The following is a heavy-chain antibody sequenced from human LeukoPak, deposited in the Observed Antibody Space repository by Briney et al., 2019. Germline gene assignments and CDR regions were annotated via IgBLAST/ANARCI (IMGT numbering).Heavy chain of an antibody. D-gene: IGHD3-3*01. V-gene: IGHV3-15*01. CDR1: GFTFSSYS. CDR2: IKSKTDGGTT. CDR3: TTPPNFTIFGYYYYYMDV. Sequence: GGSLRLSCAASGFTFSSYSMNWVRQAPGKGLERVGRIKSKTDGGTTDYAAPVKGRFTISRDDSKNTLYLQMNSLKTEDTAVYYCTTPPNFTIFGYYYYYMDVWGKGTTVTVSS. J-gene: IGHJ6*03.